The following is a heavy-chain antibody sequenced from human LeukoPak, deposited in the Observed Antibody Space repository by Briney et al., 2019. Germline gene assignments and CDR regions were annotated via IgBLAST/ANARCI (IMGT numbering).Heavy chain of an antibody. D-gene: IGHD3-3*01. CDR2: INSDGSST. Sequence: GGSLRLXCAASGFTYSSYWMRWVRQAPGKGLVWVGHINSDGSSTTYADSVKGRFTISRDNAKNTLYLQMNSLRAEDTAVYYCARGLTIFGAVNDAFDIWGQGTMVTVST. V-gene: IGHV3-74*01. CDR3: ARGLTIFGAVNDAFDI. CDR1: GFTYSSYW. J-gene: IGHJ3*02.